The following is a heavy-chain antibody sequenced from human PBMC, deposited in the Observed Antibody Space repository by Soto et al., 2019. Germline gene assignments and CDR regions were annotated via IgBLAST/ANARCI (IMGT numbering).Heavy chain of an antibody. CDR2: IYYSGST. V-gene: IGHV4-31*03. J-gene: IGHJ4*02. CDR3: AREGIIKSDYDVR. D-gene: IGHD3-10*02. Sequence: QVQLQESGPGLVKPSQTLSLTCTVSGGPISSGGYYWSWIRQHPGKGLEWIGYIYYSGSTYYNPSLKSRVTITVDTSKNQFSLKLSSVTAADTAVYYCAREGIIKSDYDVRWGQGTLVTVSS. CDR1: GGPISSGGYY.